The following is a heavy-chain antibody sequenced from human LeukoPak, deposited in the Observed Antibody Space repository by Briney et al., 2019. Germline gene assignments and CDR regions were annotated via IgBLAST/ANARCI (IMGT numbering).Heavy chain of an antibody. CDR2: IDSDGSST. CDR3: IRGFDSSGVVGMDV. Sequence: GGSLRLSCAASGFTFSSYWMHWVRQAPGKGLVWVSRIDSDGSSTTYADSVKGRFTISRDNAKNTLYLQMNSLRAEDTALYYCIRGFDSSGVVGMDVWGQGTTVTVSS. D-gene: IGHD3-22*01. J-gene: IGHJ6*02. V-gene: IGHV3-74*01. CDR1: GFTFSSYW.